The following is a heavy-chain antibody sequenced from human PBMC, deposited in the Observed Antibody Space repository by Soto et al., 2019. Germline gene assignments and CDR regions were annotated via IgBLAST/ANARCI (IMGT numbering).Heavy chain of an antibody. CDR2: ISVYNGDT. J-gene: IGHJ4*02. CDR3: ARTDKGDYVPPFDN. D-gene: IGHD4-17*01. Sequence: QIHLVQSGAEVKKPGASVRVSCKTSGYTFTNYGISWVRQAPGQGLEWMGLISVYNGDTNYAQKLQGRVTMATDKSTSTVYLEMRSLRSADTAVYYCARTDKGDYVPPFDNWGQGTLVTVSS. V-gene: IGHV1-18*01. CDR1: GYTFTNYG.